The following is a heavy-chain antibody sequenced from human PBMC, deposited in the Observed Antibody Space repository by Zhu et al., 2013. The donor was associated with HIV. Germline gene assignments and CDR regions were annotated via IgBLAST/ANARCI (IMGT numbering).Heavy chain of an antibody. CDR1: GGTFSSYT. Sequence: QVQLVQSGAEVKKPGSSVKVSCKASGGTFSSYTISWVRQAPGQGLEWMGRIIPILGIANYAQKFQGRVTITADKSTSTAYMELSSLRSEDTAVYYCARVLRVSESTVTLDYYYYGMDVWGQGTTVTVSS. D-gene: IGHD4-4*01. V-gene: IGHV1-69*02. CDR3: ARVLRVSESTVTLDYYYYGMDV. J-gene: IGHJ6*02. CDR2: IIPILGIA.